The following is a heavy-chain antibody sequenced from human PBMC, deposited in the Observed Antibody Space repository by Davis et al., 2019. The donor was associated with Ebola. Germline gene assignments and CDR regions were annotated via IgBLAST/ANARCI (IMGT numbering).Heavy chain of an antibody. D-gene: IGHD2-2*01. CDR3: ARSRDYALDV. J-gene: IGHJ3*01. Sequence: GESLKISCAASGFTFSNYAMSWVRQAPGKGLEWVSAISGNGSITTYADSVKGRFIISRDNAKNTLYMQMNSLLAEDTAVYYCARSRDYALDVWGQGTMVTVSS. CDR1: GFTFSNYA. V-gene: IGHV3-23*01. CDR2: ISGNGSIT.